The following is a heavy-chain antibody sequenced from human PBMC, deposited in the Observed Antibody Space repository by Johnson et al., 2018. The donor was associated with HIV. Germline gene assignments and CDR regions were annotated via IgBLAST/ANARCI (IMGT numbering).Heavy chain of an antibody. Sequence: QMLLVESGGGLVKPGGSLRLSCAASGFTFSDYYMSWIRQAPGKGLEWVSYISSSGSTIYYADSVKGRFTISRDNAKNTLFLQMNSLRAEDTAMYFCARGGPFHAFDIWGQGTMVTVSS. J-gene: IGHJ3*02. V-gene: IGHV3-11*04. CDR2: ISSSGSTI. D-gene: IGHD2-21*01. CDR1: GFTFSDYY. CDR3: ARGGPFHAFDI.